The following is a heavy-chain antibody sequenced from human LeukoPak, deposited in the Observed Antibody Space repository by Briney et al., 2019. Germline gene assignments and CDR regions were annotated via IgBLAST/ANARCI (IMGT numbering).Heavy chain of an antibody. Sequence: GGSLRLSCAASGFTSGFTFDDYGMNWVRQAPGKGLVWVSRIIREGTGTDYADSVKGRFTISRDIATNTLYLEMNSLRAEDTAMYYCARAAGYGAGSYGFNIWGQGTTVTVSS. CDR1: GFTFDDYG. CDR2: IIREGTGT. J-gene: IGHJ3*02. D-gene: IGHD3-10*01. CDR3: ARAAGYGAGSYGFNI. V-gene: IGHV3-74*01.